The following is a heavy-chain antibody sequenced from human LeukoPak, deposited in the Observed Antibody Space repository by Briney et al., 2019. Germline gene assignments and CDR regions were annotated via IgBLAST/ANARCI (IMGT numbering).Heavy chain of an antibody. CDR2: INPNSGGT. Sequence: ASVKVSCKASGYTFTGYYMHWVRQAPGQGLEWMGWINPNSGGTNYAQKFQGRVTMTRDTSISTAYMELSRLRSDDTAVYYCARGWITMIVVVITPFDYWGQGTLVTVSS. D-gene: IGHD3-22*01. V-gene: IGHV1-2*02. CDR3: ARGWITMIVVVITPFDY. J-gene: IGHJ4*02. CDR1: GYTFTGYY.